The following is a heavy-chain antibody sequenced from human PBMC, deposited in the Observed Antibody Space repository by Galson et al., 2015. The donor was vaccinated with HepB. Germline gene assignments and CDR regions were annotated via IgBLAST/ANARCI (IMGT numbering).Heavy chain of an antibody. Sequence: SLRLSCAASGFTFSSYAMHWVRQAPGKGLEYVAVIWYDGSNKYYAESVKGRFTISRDNSKNTLYLQMNSLRDEDTAVYYCARNYYGSESPRYYQHYYGMDIWGQGTTVTVSS. D-gene: IGHD3-10*01. CDR1: GFTFSSYA. J-gene: IGHJ6*02. CDR3: ARNYYGSESPRYYQHYYGMDI. V-gene: IGHV3-33*01. CDR2: IWYDGSNK.